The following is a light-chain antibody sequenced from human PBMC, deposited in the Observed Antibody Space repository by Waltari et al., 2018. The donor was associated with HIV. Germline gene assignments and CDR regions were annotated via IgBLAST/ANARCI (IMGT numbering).Light chain of an antibody. Sequence: NFMLTQPHSVSESPGKTVTISCTGSSGSTASNYVQWYQQRPGSAPTIVVSEDNHRTSGVPDRSYGSIDSSSNSASLTISGLKTEDETDYYCQSYDSSNHVVFGGGTKLTVL. J-gene: IGLJ2*01. CDR3: QSYDSSNHVV. V-gene: IGLV6-57*02. CDR2: EDN. CDR1: SGSTASNY.